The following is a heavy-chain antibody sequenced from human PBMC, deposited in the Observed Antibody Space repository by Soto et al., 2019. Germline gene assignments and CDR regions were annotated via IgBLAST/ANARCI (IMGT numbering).Heavy chain of an antibody. V-gene: IGHV3-9*01. CDR1: GFIFDDYA. CDR2: ISWNSGSI. D-gene: IGHD2-15*01. CDR3: AKAPTAGPGYCSGGSCPSIFFDY. Sequence: GGSLRLSCAASGFIFDDYAIHRVRQVPGKGLEWVSGISWNSGSIGYADSVKGRFTISRDNAKNSLYLQMNSLRPEDTALYYCAKAPTAGPGYCSGGSCPSIFFDYCGQGTQVTVSS. J-gene: IGHJ4*02.